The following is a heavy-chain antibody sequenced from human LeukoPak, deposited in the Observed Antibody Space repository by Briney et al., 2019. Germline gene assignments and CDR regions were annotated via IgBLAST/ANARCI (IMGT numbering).Heavy chain of an antibody. J-gene: IGHJ4*02. Sequence: GGSLRLSCAASGFTFSSYGMHWVRQAPGKGLEGVAFIRYDGSNKYYADSVKGRFTISRDNSKNTLYLQMNSLRAEDTAVYYCAKLSYGGNSGIDYWGQGTLVTVSS. CDR3: AKLSYGGNSGIDY. V-gene: IGHV3-30*02. D-gene: IGHD4-23*01. CDR1: GFTFSSYG. CDR2: IRYDGSNK.